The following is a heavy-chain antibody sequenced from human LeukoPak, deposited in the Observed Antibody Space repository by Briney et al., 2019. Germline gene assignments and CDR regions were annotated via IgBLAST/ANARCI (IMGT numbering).Heavy chain of an antibody. J-gene: IGHJ4*02. CDR1: GGAITSDGYY. CDR3: ARAVKQVVVRFDY. Sequence: SETLXLTCTVSGGAITSDGYYWTWIRQLPGKGLEWIAYIYVTGTTYYNPSLQSRVTMSLDTSKNQFSLQLKSVTAADTAVYYCARAVKQVVVRFDYWGQGTLVTVSS. D-gene: IGHD3-22*01. CDR2: IYVTGTT. V-gene: IGHV4-31*03.